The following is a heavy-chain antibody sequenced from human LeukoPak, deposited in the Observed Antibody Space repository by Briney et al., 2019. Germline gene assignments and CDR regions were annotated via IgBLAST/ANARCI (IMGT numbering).Heavy chain of an antibody. CDR1: GFTFSSYA. D-gene: IGHD2-2*01. Sequence: GGSLRLSCAASGFTFSSYAMHWVRQAPGKGLEWVSYISVGSRTIYYADSVKGRFTISRDSVKNSLYLQMKSLRAEDTAVYYCVRDQCSSTSCYVGDNYFYYYGMDVWGQGTTVTVS. J-gene: IGHJ6*02. CDR3: VRDQCSSTSCYVGDNYFYYYGMDV. CDR2: ISVGSRTI. V-gene: IGHV3-48*01.